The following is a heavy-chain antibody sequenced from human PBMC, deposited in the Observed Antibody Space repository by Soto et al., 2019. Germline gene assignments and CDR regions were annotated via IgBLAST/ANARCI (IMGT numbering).Heavy chain of an antibody. CDR3: ASRYHIVVAPP. CDR2: FYYDGRT. J-gene: IGHJ4*02. Sequence: SETLSLTCIVSGASFSDANYYWVWIRQPPGEGLEWIGSFYYDGRTYYNASLKSRVTISVDTSKNHFSLMLTSVTAADTAVYYCASRYHIVVAPPWGQGTLVTVSS. V-gene: IGHV4-39*02. CDR1: GASFSDANYY. D-gene: IGHD2-21*01.